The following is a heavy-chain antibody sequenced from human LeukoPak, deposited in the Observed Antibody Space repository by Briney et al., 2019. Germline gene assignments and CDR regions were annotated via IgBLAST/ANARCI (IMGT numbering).Heavy chain of an antibody. D-gene: IGHD6-13*01. CDR3: ARVTFQRAAAGTFSYYYYYYGMDV. V-gene: IGHV1-69*13. J-gene: IGHJ6*02. CDR1: GGTFSNYA. Sequence: GASVKVSCKASGGTFSNYAISWVRQAPGQGLEWMGGIIPIFGTANYAQKFQGRVTITADESTSTAYMELSSLRSEDTAVYYCARVTFQRAAAGTFSYYYYYYGMDVWGQGTTVTVSS. CDR2: IIPIFGTA.